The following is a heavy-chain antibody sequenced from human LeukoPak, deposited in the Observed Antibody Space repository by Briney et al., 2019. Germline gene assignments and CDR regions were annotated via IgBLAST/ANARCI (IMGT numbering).Heavy chain of an antibody. CDR2: INHSGST. CDR1: GGSFSGYY. CDR3: ARGPRLYDYVWGSYRLEKRFFDY. V-gene: IGHV4-34*01. D-gene: IGHD3-16*02. Sequence: SETLSLTCAVYGGSFSGYYWSWIRQPPGKGLEWIGEINHSGSTNYNPSLKSRVTISVDTSKNQFSLKLSSVTAADTAVYYCARGPRLYDYVWGSYRLEKRFFDYWGQGTLVTVSS. J-gene: IGHJ4*02.